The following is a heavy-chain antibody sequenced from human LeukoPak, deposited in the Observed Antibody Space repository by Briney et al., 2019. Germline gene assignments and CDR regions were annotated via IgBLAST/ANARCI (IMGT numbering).Heavy chain of an antibody. J-gene: IGHJ4*02. V-gene: IGHV3-15*04. CDR2: SERKSDGGTT. D-gene: IGHD3-10*01. CDR1: GFSLSRVW. Sequence: GGSLRLSCVASGFSLSRVWVTWVRQAPGKGLEWVGRSERKSDGGTTDYAAAVKGRFTISRDASENTVFLQMNSLKTEDTAIYYCTTDQSIIRGVIHDSWGQGALVAVSS. CDR3: TTDQSIIRGVIHDS.